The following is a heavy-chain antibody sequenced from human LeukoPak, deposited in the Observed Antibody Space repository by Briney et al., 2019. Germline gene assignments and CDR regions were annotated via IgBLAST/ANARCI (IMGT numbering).Heavy chain of an antibody. V-gene: IGHV3-7*01. CDR1: GFTFSSYL. J-gene: IGHJ4*02. Sequence: GGSLRLSCAASGFTFSSYLMSWGRQAPGKGLEWVANIKQDGSEKYYVDSVKGRFTISRDNAKNSLYLQMNSLRAEDTAVYYCARSKAAAFYYWGQGTLVTVSS. D-gene: IGHD6-25*01. CDR2: IKQDGSEK. CDR3: ARSKAAAFYY.